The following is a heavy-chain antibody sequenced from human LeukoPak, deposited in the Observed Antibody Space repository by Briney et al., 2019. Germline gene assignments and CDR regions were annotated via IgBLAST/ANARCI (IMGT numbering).Heavy chain of an antibody. Sequence: GRSLRLSCAASGFTFSSYGMHWVRQAPGKGLEWVAVISYDGSNKYYADSVKGRFTISRDNSKNTLYLQMNSLRAEDTAVYYCATGDYGVPHDYWGQGTLVTVSS. CDR2: ISYDGSNK. CDR3: ATGDYGVPHDY. CDR1: GFTFSSYG. V-gene: IGHV3-30*03. J-gene: IGHJ4*02. D-gene: IGHD4-17*01.